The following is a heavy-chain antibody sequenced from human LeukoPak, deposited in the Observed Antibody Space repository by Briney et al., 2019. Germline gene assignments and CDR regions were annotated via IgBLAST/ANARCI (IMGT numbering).Heavy chain of an antibody. CDR3: GRDSFETDIDY. J-gene: IGHJ4*02. V-gene: IGHV3-7*01. CDR1: GFSFSTYW. Sequence: GGSLRLSCVASGFSFSTYWMSWVRQAPGKGLEWVASIKEDGSEEYYVDSLKGRFTISRDNVRNSLYLQINSLRVEDTAVYYCGRDSFETDIDYWGQGTLVTVSS. CDR2: IKEDGSEE. D-gene: IGHD1-14*01.